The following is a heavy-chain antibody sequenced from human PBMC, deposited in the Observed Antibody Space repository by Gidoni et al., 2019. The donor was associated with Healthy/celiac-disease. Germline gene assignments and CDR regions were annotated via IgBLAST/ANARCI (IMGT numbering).Heavy chain of an antibody. J-gene: IGHJ4*02. CDR1: GYTFTGYY. CDR2: INPNRGGT. Sequence: QVQLVQSGAEVKQPGASVKVSCKASGYTFTGYYMHWVRQAPGQGLEWMGWINPNRGGTNYAQKFQGRVTMTRDTSISTAYMELSRLRSDDTAVYYCARDSRIAARPFDYWGQGTLVTVSS. CDR3: ARDSRIAARPFDY. D-gene: IGHD6-6*01. V-gene: IGHV1-2*02.